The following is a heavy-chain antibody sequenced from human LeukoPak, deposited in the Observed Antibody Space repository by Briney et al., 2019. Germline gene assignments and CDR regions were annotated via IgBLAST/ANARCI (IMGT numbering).Heavy chain of an antibody. D-gene: IGHD2-2*01. V-gene: IGHV4-34*01. CDR1: GGSFNDYY. Sequence: SETLSLTCAVYGGSFNDYYWSWIRQPPGKGLEWLGEINHSGITNYNPPLESRLTISVDTSKNQFSLNLSSVTAADTAVYYCARRSAPIYCSYASCYEIDYWGQGTLVTVSS. CDR2: INHSGIT. CDR3: ARRSAPIYCSYASCYEIDY. J-gene: IGHJ4*02.